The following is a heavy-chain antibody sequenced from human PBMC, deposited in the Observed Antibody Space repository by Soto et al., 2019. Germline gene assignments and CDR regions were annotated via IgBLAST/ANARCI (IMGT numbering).Heavy chain of an antibody. CDR2: IYYSGST. Sequence: QVQLQESGPGLVKPSQTLSLTCTVSGGSISSGGYYWSWIRQHPGKGLEWIGYIYYSGSTYYNPSLNSLVTISVDTAKNQFSLKLSSVTAAYTAVYYCARGGLAARPGWYFDLWGRGTLVTVSS. J-gene: IGHJ2*01. V-gene: IGHV4-31*01. CDR3: ARGGLAARPGWYFDL. D-gene: IGHD6-6*01. CDR1: GGSISSGGYY.